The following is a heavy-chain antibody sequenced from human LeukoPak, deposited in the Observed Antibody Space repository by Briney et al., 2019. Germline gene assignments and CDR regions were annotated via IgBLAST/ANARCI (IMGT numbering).Heavy chain of an antibody. CDR2: INHSGST. Sequence: PSETLSLTCAVYGGAFSGYYWSWIRQPPGKGLEWIGEINHSGSTNYNPSLKSRVTISVDTSKSQFSLKLSSVTAADTAVYYCARRRIQLWLGVLYFDYWGQGTLVTVSS. V-gene: IGHV4-34*01. D-gene: IGHD5-18*01. J-gene: IGHJ4*02. CDR3: ARRRIQLWLGVLYFDY. CDR1: GGAFSGYY.